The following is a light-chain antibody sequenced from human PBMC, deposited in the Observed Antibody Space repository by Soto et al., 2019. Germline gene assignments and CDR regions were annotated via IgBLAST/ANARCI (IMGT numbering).Light chain of an antibody. CDR1: QSVSFY. J-gene: IGKJ4*01. V-gene: IGKV3-11*01. Sequence: VLTQSPATLSLSPGERATLSCRASQSVSFYLAWYQQKPGQAPRLLIYDASNRATGIPARFSGSGSGTDFTLTTDSLEPEDSAVYYCQQRINWPLTFGGGTKVEIK. CDR3: QQRINWPLT. CDR2: DAS.